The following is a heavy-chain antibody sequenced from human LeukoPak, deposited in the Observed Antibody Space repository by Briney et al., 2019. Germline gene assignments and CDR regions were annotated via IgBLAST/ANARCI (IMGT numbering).Heavy chain of an antibody. CDR3: AREAVSGSYYGSGSYYYFDY. V-gene: IGHV1-2*02. D-gene: IGHD3-10*01. CDR1: GYTFTGYY. CDR2: INPNSGGT. J-gene: IGHJ4*02. Sequence: ASVKVSCKASGYTFTGYYMHWVRQAPGQGLEWMGWINPNSGGTNYAQKFQGRVTMTRDTSISTAYMELSRLRSDDTALYYCAREAVSGSYYGSGSYYYFDYWGQGTLVTVSS.